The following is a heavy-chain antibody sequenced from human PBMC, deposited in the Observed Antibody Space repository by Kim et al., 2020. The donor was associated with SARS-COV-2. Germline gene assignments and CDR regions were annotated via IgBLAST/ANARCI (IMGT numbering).Heavy chain of an antibody. V-gene: IGHV3-33*01. J-gene: IGHJ4*02. CDR2: IWYDGNSK. D-gene: IGHD1-26*01. Sequence: GGSLRLSCAASGFTFSSYGMHWVRQAPGKGLEWVAVIWYDGNSKYYADSVKGRFTISRDNSKNTLYLQMNSLRAEDTAVYYCARPYSGTYGGSGAFDYWGQGTLVTVSS. CDR1: GFTFSSYG. CDR3: ARPYSGTYGGSGAFDY.